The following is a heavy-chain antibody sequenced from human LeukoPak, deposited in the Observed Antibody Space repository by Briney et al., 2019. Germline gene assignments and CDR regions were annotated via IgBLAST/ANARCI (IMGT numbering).Heavy chain of an antibody. CDR2: IYYSGST. J-gene: IGHJ4*02. Sequence: SETLSLTCTVSGGSISSYYWSWIRQPPGKGLEWIGYIYYSGSTNYNPSLKSRVTISVDTSKNQFSLKLSSVTAADTAVYYCARASGEGIDYWGQGTLVTVSS. CDR1: GGSISSYY. V-gene: IGHV4-59*01. D-gene: IGHD3-10*01. CDR3: ARASGEGIDY.